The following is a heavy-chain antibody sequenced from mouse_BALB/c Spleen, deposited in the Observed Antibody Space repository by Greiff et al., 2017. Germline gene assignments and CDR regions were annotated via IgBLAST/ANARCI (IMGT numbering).Heavy chain of an antibody. J-gene: IGHJ2*01. Sequence: VQLQQPGAELVKPGAPVKLSCKASGYTFTSYWMNWVKQRPGRGLEWIGRIDPSDSETHYNQKFKDKATLTVDKSSSTAYIQLSSLTSEDSAVYYCAREGFITTVVPYYFDYWGQGTTLTVSS. V-gene: IGHV1-69*02. D-gene: IGHD1-1*01. CDR3: AREGFITTVVPYYFDY. CDR1: GYTFTSYW. CDR2: IDPSDSET.